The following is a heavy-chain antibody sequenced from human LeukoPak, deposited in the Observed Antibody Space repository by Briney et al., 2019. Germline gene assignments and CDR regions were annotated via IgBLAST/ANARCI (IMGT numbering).Heavy chain of an antibody. J-gene: IGHJ3*02. CDR1: GDSITGYY. D-gene: IGHD3-10*01. CDR3: TKSVGYGLIRI. Sequence: SETLSLTCSVSGDSITGYYWGWIRQPPGKGLEWIGNIYYTGNTYYNSSLKSRVTISLDTSKNQFSLKVISMTAADTAAYYCTKSVGYGLIRICGRGTMATVSS. CDR2: IYYTGNT. V-gene: IGHV4-39*07.